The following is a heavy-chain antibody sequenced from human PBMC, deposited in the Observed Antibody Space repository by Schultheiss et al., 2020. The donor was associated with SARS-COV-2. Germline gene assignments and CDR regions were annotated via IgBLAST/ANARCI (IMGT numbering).Heavy chain of an antibody. CDR3: ARGGYCSGGSCYSYWYFDL. D-gene: IGHD2-15*01. J-gene: IGHJ2*01. Sequence: SETLSLTCAVYGGSFSGYYWSWIRQPPGKGLEWIGYIYYSGSTNYNPSLKSRVTISVDTSKNQFSLKLSSVTAADTAVYYCARGGYCSGGSCYSYWYFDLWGRGTLVTVSS. CDR2: IYYSGST. V-gene: IGHV4-34*11. CDR1: GGSFSGYY.